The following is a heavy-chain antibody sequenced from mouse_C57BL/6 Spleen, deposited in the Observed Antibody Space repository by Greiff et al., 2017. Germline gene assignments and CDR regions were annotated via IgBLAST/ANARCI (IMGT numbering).Heavy chain of an antibody. V-gene: IGHV5-4*01. Sequence: EVHLVESGGGLVKPGGSLKLSCAASGFTFSSYAMSWVRQTPEKRLEWVATISDGGSYTYYPDNVKGRFTISRDNAKNNLYLQMSNLTSEDTAMYYCARNYGSSYRYAMDYWGKGTSVTVSS. CDR3: ARNYGSSYRYAMDY. CDR1: GFTFSSYA. D-gene: IGHD1-1*01. CDR2: ISDGGSYT. J-gene: IGHJ4*01.